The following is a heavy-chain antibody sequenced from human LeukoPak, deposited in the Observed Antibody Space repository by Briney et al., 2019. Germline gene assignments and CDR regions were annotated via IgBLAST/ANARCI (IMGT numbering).Heavy chain of an antibody. D-gene: IGHD2-2*01. CDR1: GYTFTDYY. CDR2: IIPIFGTA. Sequence: ASVKVSCKASGYTFTDYYMHWVRQAPGQGLEWMGRIIPIFGTANYAQKFQGRVTITTDESTSTAYMELSSLRSEDTAVYYCAREKYYCSSTRCYAPGSDWFDPWGQGTLVTVSS. CDR3: AREKYYCSSTRCYAPGSDWFDP. V-gene: IGHV1-69*05. J-gene: IGHJ5*02.